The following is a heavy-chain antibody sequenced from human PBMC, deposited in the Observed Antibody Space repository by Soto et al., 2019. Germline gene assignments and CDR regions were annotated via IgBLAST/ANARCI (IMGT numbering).Heavy chain of an antibody. CDR2: IIPIFGTA. Sequence: ASVKVSCKASGGTFSSYAISWVRQAPGQGLEWMGGIIPIFGTANYAQKFQGRVTITADESTSTAYMELSSLRSEDTAVYYCARGKQLSPDNAFDIWGQGTMVTVS. J-gene: IGHJ3*02. CDR1: GGTFSSYA. D-gene: IGHD5-18*01. CDR3: ARGKQLSPDNAFDI. V-gene: IGHV1-69*13.